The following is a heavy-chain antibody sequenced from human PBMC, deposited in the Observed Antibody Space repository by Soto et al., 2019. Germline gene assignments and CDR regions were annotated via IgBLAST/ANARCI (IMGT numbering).Heavy chain of an antibody. Sequence: GGSLRLSCAASGFTFSSYGMHWVRQAPGKGLEWVAVIWYDGSNKYYADSVKGRFTISRDNSKNTLYLQMNSLRAEDTAVYYCARDKIFGVVINWFDPWGQGTLVTVSS. CDR3: ARDKIFGVVINWFDP. CDR2: IWYDGSNK. J-gene: IGHJ5*02. V-gene: IGHV3-33*01. CDR1: GFTFSSYG. D-gene: IGHD3-3*01.